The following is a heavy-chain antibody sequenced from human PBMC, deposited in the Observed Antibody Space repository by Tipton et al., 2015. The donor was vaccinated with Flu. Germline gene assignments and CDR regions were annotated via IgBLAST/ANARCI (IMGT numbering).Heavy chain of an antibody. CDR1: GYSISSGYY. CDR3: ARDPHKLGGESDAFDI. V-gene: IGHV4-38-2*02. D-gene: IGHD7-27*01. J-gene: IGHJ3*02. Sequence: LRLSCTVSGYSISSGYYWDWIRQPPGKGLEWIGSLYHSGSTYYNPSLKSRVTMSLDTSKNQFSLKLSSVIAADTAVYYCARDPHKLGGESDAFDIWGQGTMVTVSS. CDR2: LYHSGST.